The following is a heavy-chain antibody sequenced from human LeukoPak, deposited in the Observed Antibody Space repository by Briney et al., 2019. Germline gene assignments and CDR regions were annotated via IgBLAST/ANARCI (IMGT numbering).Heavy chain of an antibody. CDR3: VGDKDYAFDT. CDR2: IGASGNY. V-gene: IGHV3-21*05. D-gene: IGHD4-11*01. J-gene: IGHJ3*02. CDR1: QFTLSSYN. Sequence: PGGSLRLSCTPSQFTLSSYNLNWVRQAPGKGLEWIAYIGASGNYYYSDSVKGRFTISRDNAKNSLFLQMNSLRAEDTSVYYCVGDKDYAFDTWGQGTMVTVSS.